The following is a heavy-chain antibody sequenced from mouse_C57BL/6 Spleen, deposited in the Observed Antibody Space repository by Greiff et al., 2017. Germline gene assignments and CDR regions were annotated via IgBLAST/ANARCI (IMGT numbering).Heavy chain of an antibody. CDR2: IDPSDSYT. D-gene: IGHD3-2*02. V-gene: IGHV1-69*01. Sequence: QVQLQQSGAELVMPGASVKLSCKASGYTFTSYWMHWVKQRPGQGLEWIGEIDPSDSYTNYNQKFKGKSTLTVDKSSSTAYMQLSSLTSEDSAVYYCARDAQATTLFAYWGQGTLVTVSA. J-gene: IGHJ3*01. CDR1: GYTFTSYW. CDR3: ARDAQATTLFAY.